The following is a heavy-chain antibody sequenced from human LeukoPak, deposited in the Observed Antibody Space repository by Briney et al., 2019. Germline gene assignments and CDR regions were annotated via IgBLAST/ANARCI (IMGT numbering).Heavy chain of an antibody. CDR2: INHSGST. V-gene: IGHV4-34*01. CDR3: ARSFYGGNSVAYYYGMDV. D-gene: IGHD4-23*01. J-gene: IGHJ6*02. Sequence: SETLSLTCAVYGGSFSGYYWSWIRQPPGKGLEWIGEINHSGSTNYNPSLKSRVTISVDTSKNQFSLKLSSVTAADTAVYYCARSFYGGNSVAYYYGMDVWGQGTTVTVSS. CDR1: GGSFSGYY.